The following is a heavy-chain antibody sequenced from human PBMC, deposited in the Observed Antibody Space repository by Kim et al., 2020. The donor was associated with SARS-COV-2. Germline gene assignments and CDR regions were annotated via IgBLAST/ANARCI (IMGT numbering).Heavy chain of an antibody. J-gene: IGHJ6*02. CDR3: AQWAARTMDV. V-gene: IGHV6-1*01. D-gene: IGHD6-25*01. Sequence: NEYAVAWKSRITISPDTSKNQFSLQLNSVTPDDTAVYYCAQWAARTMDVWGQGTTVTVSS. CDR2: N.